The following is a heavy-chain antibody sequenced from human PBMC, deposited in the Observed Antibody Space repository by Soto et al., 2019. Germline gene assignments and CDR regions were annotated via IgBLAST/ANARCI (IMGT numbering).Heavy chain of an antibody. Sequence: PSETLSLTCAVSGYSISSGNYWAWIRQPPGRGLEWIGSLYHIGSTHYNTSLKSRVTISVDTSKNHFSLELSSVTAADAAIYYCRSSTSCYDESCVDVWGQGTMVTVSS. CDR1: GYSISSGNY. J-gene: IGHJ6*02. V-gene: IGHV4-38-2*01. CDR2: LYHIGST. D-gene: IGHD2-2*01. CDR3: RSSTSCYDESCVDV.